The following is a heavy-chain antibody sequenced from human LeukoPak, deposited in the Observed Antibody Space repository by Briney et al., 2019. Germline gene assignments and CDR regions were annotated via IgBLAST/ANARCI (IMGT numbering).Heavy chain of an antibody. D-gene: IGHD3-10*01. CDR2: IYHSGST. Sequence: SETLSLTCAVSGDSISSGYYWGWIRQPPGKGLEWIGSIYHSGSTYYNPSLKSRVTISVDTSKNQFSLKLSSVTAADTAVYYCARVCVWLGGLGAFDIWGQGTMVTVSS. V-gene: IGHV4-38-2*01. J-gene: IGHJ3*02. CDR1: GDSISSGYY. CDR3: ARVCVWLGGLGAFDI.